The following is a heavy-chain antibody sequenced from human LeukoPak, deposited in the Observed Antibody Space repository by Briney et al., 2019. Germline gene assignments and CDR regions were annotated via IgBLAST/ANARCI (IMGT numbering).Heavy chain of an antibody. D-gene: IGHD2-21*01. J-gene: IGHJ4*02. CDR1: GGSISSSSYY. CDR2: IYYSGST. V-gene: IGHV4-39*01. Sequence: SETLSLTCTVSGGSISSSSYYWGWIRQPPGKGLEWIGSIYYSGSTYYNPSLKSRVTISVDTSKNQFSLKLSSVTAADTAVYYRARHHLLDYWGQGTLVTVSS. CDR3: ARHHLLDY.